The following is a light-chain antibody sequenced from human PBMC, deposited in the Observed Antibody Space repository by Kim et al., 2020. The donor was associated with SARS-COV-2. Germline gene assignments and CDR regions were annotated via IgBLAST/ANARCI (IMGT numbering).Light chain of an antibody. V-gene: IGLV2-14*03. CDR2: DVT. CDR3: SSYTSSNTPV. Sequence: QSALTQPASVSGSPGQSITISCTRTSSDVGGYNYVSWYQQYPGKAPKLMIYDVTKRPSGVSNRFSGSKSGNTASLTISGLQAEDEADYYCSSYTSSNTPVFGGGTQLTVL. J-gene: IGLJ7*01. CDR1: SSDVGGYNY.